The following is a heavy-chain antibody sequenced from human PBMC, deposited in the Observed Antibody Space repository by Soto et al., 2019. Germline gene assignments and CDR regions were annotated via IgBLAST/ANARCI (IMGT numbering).Heavy chain of an antibody. V-gene: IGHV1-46*01. D-gene: IGHD3-10*01. CDR1: GYTFTSYY. CDR2: INPSGGST. Sequence: QVQLVQSGAEVKKPGASVKVSCKASGYTFTSYYMHWVRQAPGQGLEWMGIINPSGGSTSYAQKFQGRLTMTRDTSTSTVSMALSSLRSEDTAVYYCARDTFGEPIRIYYYYGMDVWGQGTTVTVSS. CDR3: ARDTFGEPIRIYYYYGMDV. J-gene: IGHJ6*02.